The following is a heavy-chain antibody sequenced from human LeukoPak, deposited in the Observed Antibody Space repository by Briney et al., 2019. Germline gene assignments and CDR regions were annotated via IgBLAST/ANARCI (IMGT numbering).Heavy chain of an antibody. V-gene: IGHV3-23*01. J-gene: IGHJ4*02. D-gene: IGHD3-22*01. Sequence: GGSLRLSCAASGFTFSSSAMSWVRQAPGKGLEWVSAISGSGGSTYYADSVKGRFTISRDNPKNTLYLQMNSLRAEDTAVYYCAKDSLDSSGYYLWYFDYWGQGTLVTVSS. CDR1: GFTFSSSA. CDR2: ISGSGGST. CDR3: AKDSLDSSGYYLWYFDY.